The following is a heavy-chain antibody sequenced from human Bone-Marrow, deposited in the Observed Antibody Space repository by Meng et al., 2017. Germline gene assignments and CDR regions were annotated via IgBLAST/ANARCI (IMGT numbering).Heavy chain of an antibody. CDR3: ARGRKSTAGWIQLWKLAY. D-gene: IGHD5-18*01. Sequence: VRLHQGAPGLSQPSTTLPPPCVGYGGSFSGYYWSWIRQPPGKWLEWIGEINHSGRTNYNPSLKSRVTISVDTSKNQFSLKLSSVTAADTAVYYCARGRKSTAGWIQLWKLAYWGQGTLVTVSS. CDR1: GGSFSGYY. V-gene: IGHV4-34*01. CDR2: INHSGRT. J-gene: IGHJ4*02.